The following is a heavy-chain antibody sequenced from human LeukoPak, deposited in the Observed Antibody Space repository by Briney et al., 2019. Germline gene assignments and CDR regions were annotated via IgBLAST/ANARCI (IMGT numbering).Heavy chain of an antibody. CDR3: ARHPATWLPFEPYFDY. CDR2: IYHSGST. J-gene: IGHJ4*02. D-gene: IGHD1-14*01. Sequence: SETLSLTCTVSGYPISSGYYWGWIRQPPGKGLEWIGSIYHSGSTYYNPSLKSRVTMSVDTSKNLFSLKLSSVTAADTAVYYCARHPATWLPFEPYFDYWGQGTLVTVSS. V-gene: IGHV4-38-2*02. CDR1: GYPISSGYY.